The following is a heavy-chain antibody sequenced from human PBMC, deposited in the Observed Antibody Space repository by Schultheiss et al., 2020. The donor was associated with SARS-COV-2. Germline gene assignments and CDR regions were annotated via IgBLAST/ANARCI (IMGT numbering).Heavy chain of an antibody. CDR2: ISSSGSTI. J-gene: IGHJ4*02. CDR1: GFTFSSYG. D-gene: IGHD5-12*01. Sequence: GGSLRLSCAASGFTFSSYGMHWVRQAPGKGLEWVSYISSSGSTIYYADSVKGRFTISRDNAKNSLYLQMNSLRAEDTAVYYCARDLGGYDWKFGSYWGQGTLVTVSS. CDR3: ARDLGGYDWKFGSY. V-gene: IGHV3-48*04.